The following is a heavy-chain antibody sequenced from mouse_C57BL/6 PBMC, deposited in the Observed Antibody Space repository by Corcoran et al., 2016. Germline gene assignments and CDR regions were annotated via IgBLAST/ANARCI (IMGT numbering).Heavy chain of an antibody. V-gene: IGHV9-3*01. J-gene: IGHJ2*01. CDR2: INTYSGVP. CDR3: ARGFFDY. D-gene: IGHD3-1*01. CDR1: GDTFSTYG. Sequence: QIQLVQSGPELKKPGKTVKISCKASGDTFSTYGMSWVKQAPGMGLKWMGWINTYSGVPTYADDFKGRFAFSLETSASTAYLQINNLKNEDTATYFCARGFFDYWGQGTTLTVSS.